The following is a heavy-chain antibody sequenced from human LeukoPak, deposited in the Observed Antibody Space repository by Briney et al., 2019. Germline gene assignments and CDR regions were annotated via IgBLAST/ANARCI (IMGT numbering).Heavy chain of an antibody. Sequence: PGGSLRLSCAASGFTFSSYAMHWVRQAPGKGLEYVSAISSNGGSTYYANSVKGRFTISRDNSKNTLYLQMNSLRGEDTAVYYCAKDDYYGSGSYPFHYWGQGTLVTVSS. CDR2: ISSNGGST. J-gene: IGHJ4*02. CDR3: AKDDYYGSGSYPFHY. CDR1: GFTFSSYA. V-gene: IGHV3-64*01. D-gene: IGHD3-10*01.